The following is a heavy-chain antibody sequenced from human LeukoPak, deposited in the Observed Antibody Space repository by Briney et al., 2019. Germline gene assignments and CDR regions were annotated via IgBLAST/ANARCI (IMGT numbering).Heavy chain of an antibody. V-gene: IGHV1-69*13. CDR1: GGTFSSYA. CDR2: IIPIFGTA. D-gene: IGHD3-10*01. Sequence: GASVKVSCKASGGTFSSYAISWVRQAPGEGLEWMGGIIPIFGTANYAQKFQGRVTITADESTSTAYMELSSLRSEDTAVYYCATDIDYYGSGTYYKRGWGQGTLVTVSS. J-gene: IGHJ4*02. CDR3: ATDIDYYGSGTYYKRG.